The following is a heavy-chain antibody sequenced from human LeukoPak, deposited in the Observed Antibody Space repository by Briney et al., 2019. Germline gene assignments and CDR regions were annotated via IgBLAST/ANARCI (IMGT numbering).Heavy chain of an antibody. CDR1: GYTFTGYY. CDR2: INPNSGGT. V-gene: IGHV1-2*02. CDR3: ARDSRRYSSSWYPTNY. D-gene: IGHD6-13*01. J-gene: IGHJ4*02. Sequence: ASVKVSCKASGYTFTGYYMHWVRQAPGQGLEWMGWINPNSGGTNYAQKFQGRVTMTRDTSISTAYMELSRLRSDDTAVYYCARDSRRYSSSWYPTNYWGQGTLVTVSS.